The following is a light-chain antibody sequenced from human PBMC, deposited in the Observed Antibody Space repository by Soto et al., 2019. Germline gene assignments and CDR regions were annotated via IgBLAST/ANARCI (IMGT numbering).Light chain of an antibody. V-gene: IGLV2-14*01. CDR1: SSDVGGYNY. CDR2: DVN. J-gene: IGLJ2*01. CDR3: SSYTGSSTYVV. Sequence: QSALTQPASVSGSPGQSITISCTGTSSDVGGYNYVSWYQQHPGKAPKLMIYDVNNRPSGVSNRFSGSKSVNTASLTISGLQAEDEADYYCSSYTGSSTYVVFGGGTKVTVL.